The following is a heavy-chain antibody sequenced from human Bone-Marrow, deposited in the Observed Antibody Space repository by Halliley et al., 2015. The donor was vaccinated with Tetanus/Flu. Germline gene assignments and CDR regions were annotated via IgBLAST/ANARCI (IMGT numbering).Heavy chain of an antibody. D-gene: IGHD5-12*01. CDR2: KSSVGRNK. J-gene: IGHJ4*02. Sequence: GLGGVASKSSVGRNKYHADPVKGRFTISRDNSRNTLDLQMNSLRAGDTAVDYLGRVNSGWHSDYWGQGTLVTVSS. CDR3: GRVNSGWHSDY. V-gene: IGHV3-30*04.